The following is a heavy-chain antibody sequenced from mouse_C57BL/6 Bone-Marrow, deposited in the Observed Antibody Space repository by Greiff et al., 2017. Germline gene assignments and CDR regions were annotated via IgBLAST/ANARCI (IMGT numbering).Heavy chain of an antibody. CDR1: GFTFSDYG. J-gene: IGHJ3*01. V-gene: IGHV5-15*01. CDR2: ISNLAYSI. CDR3: ARRGYGWFAY. D-gene: IGHD2-2*01. Sequence: EVKLVESGGGLVQPGGSLKLSCAASGFTFSDYGMAWVRQAPRKGPEWVAFISNLAYSIYYADTVTGRFTISRENAKNTLYLEMSSLRSEDTAMYYCARRGYGWFAYWGQGTLVTVSA.